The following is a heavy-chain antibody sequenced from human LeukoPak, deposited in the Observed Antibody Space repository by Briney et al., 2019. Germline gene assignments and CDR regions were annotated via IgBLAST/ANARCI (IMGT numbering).Heavy chain of an antibody. D-gene: IGHD2-2*01. CDR3: ARQAGSYAFYYYDY. J-gene: IGHJ4*02. CDR2: IYYSGST. Sequence: SETLSLTCTVSGGSISNYYWTWIRQPPGKGLEWIGYIYYSGSTNYNPSPKSRVTISVDTSKNQFSLKLSSVTAADTAVYYRARQAGSYAFYYYDYWGQGTLVTVSS. CDR1: GGSISNYY. V-gene: IGHV4-59*08.